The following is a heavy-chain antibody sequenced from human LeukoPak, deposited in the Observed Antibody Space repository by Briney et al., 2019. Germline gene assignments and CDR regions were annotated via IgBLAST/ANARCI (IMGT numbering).Heavy chain of an antibody. J-gene: IGHJ6*02. Sequence: ASVKVSCKASGYTFTGYYMHWVRQAPGQGLEWRGWINPNSGGTNYAQKFQGRVTMTRDTSISTAYMELSRLRSDDTAVYYCARVGYYYYGMDVWGQGTTVTVSS. CDR3: ARVGYYYYGMDV. CDR2: INPNSGGT. V-gene: IGHV1-2*02. CDR1: GYTFTGYY.